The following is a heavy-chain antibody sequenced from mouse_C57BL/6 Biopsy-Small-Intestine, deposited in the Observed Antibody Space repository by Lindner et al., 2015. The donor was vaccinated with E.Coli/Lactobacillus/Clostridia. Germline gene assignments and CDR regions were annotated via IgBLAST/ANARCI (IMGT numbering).Heavy chain of an antibody. CDR2: IYPGDGNT. D-gene: IGHD1-1*02. V-gene: IGHV1-82*01. Sequence: VQLQESGPELVKPGASVRISCKTSGYAFSYSWMNWVKQSPGKGLEWIGRIYPGDGNTNYNGKFKGEATLTADKSSSTAYMQLSSLTSEDSAVYFCARRWLYYFDYWGQGTTLTVSS. CDR3: ARRWLYYFDY. J-gene: IGHJ2*01. CDR1: GYAFSYSW.